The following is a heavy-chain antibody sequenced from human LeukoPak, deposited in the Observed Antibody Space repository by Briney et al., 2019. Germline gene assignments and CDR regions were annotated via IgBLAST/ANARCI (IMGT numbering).Heavy chain of an antibody. CDR3: ATDLIKGGGYYWY. Sequence: GASVTVSCKVSGYTLTELSMHWVRQAPGKGLEWMGGFDPEDGETIYAQKFQGRVTMTEDTSTDTAYMELSSLRSEDTAVCYCATDLIKGGGYYWYWGQGTLVTVSS. CDR1: GYTLTELS. D-gene: IGHD3-22*01. J-gene: IGHJ4*02. CDR2: FDPEDGET. V-gene: IGHV1-24*01.